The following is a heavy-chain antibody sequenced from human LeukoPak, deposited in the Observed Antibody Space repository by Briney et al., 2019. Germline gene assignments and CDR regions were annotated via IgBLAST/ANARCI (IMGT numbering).Heavy chain of an antibody. CDR3: AKVTAVASTGALDY. J-gene: IGHJ4*02. Sequence: GGSLRLSCAASGFTFSSYWMHWVRQAPGKGLVWVSRINSEGSSTTYADSVKGRFTISRDNAKNTLYLQMNSLRADDTAVYYCAKVTAVASTGALDYWGQGTLVTVSS. CDR1: GFTFSSYW. D-gene: IGHD6-19*01. CDR2: INSEGSST. V-gene: IGHV3-74*01.